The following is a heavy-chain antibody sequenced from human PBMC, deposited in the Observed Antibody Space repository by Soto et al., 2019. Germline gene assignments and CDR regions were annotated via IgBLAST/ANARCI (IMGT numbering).Heavy chain of an antibody. CDR2: INEHGSET. CDR1: EFTFRNDW. V-gene: IGHV3-7*02. CDR3: ATHSGFRKEY. Sequence: EVQLVESGGDLVQPGGSLRLSCAVSEFTFRNDWMTWVRQAPGKGLEWVANINEHGSETYYVYSVKGRFIIARANAKSSLFLQMNRRRAEDTAVYYCATHSGFRKEYWGQGTLVTVSS. D-gene: IGHD2-15*01. J-gene: IGHJ4*02.